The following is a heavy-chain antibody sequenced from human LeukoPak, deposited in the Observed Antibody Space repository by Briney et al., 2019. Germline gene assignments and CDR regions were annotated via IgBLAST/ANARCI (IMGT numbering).Heavy chain of an antibody. CDR3: ARQLWFGESKDY. J-gene: IGHJ4*02. D-gene: IGHD3-10*01. Sequence: SETLSLTCTVSGGSISSSSYYWGWIRQPPGKGLEWIGSIYYSGSTYYNPSLKSRVTISVDTSKNQFSLKLSSVTAADTAVYYCARQLWFGESKDYWGQGTLVTVSS. CDR2: IYYSGST. CDR1: GGSISSSSYY. V-gene: IGHV4-39*01.